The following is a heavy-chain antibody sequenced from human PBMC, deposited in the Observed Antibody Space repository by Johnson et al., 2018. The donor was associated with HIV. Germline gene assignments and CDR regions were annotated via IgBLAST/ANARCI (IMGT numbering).Heavy chain of an antibody. CDR2: IKQDGSEK. CDR1: GFSFHSYC. V-gene: IGHV3-7*05. J-gene: IGHJ3*02. Sequence: LVESGGGVVQPGRPLRLSCAASGFSFHSYCMTWVRQAPGKGLEWVANIKQDGSEKHYVDSLKGRFTISRDNAKNSLYLQMNTLRADDTAVYYCARTYSQGLDAFDIWGQGTMVTVSS. CDR3: ARTYSQGLDAFDI. D-gene: IGHD6-13*01.